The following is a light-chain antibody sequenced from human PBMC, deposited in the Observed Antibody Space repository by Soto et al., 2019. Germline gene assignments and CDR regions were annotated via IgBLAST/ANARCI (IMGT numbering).Light chain of an antibody. CDR3: QQLNDYPIT. CDR2: AAS. J-gene: IGKJ5*01. Sequence: DIQLTQSPSFLSASVGDRVTITCRASQGVSSFLAWYQQKPGKAPELLIYAASTLQSGVPSRFSGSRSGTEFTLTISSLQPEDFATYYCQQLNDYPITFGQGTRLEIK. V-gene: IGKV1-9*01. CDR1: QGVSSF.